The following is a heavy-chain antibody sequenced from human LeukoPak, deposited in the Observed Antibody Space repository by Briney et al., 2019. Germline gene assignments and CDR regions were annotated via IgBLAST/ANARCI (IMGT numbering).Heavy chain of an antibody. V-gene: IGHV3-49*04. D-gene: IGHD3-22*01. Sequence: GRSLRLSCTASGFTFGDYAMSWVRQPPGKGLEWVGFISSIAYGGKTEYAASVKGRFTISRDDSKSIAYLQMNSLKTEDTAVYYCTIVSRYRTMIVVVDMYYFDYWGQGTLVTVSS. CDR2: ISSIAYGGKT. J-gene: IGHJ4*02. CDR1: GFTFGDYA. CDR3: TIVSRYRTMIVVVDMYYFDY.